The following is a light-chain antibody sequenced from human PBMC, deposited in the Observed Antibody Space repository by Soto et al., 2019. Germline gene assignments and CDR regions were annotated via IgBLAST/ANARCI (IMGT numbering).Light chain of an antibody. CDR2: DTS. Sequence: EIVMTQSPGTLSLSPGERATLSCRASESVSSNLAWYQQKPGQAPRLLIYDTSTRATGIPARFSGSGSGTEFTLIISSLQSEDFAVHYCQQYNNWPPWTFGQGTKVEIK. CDR1: ESVSSN. CDR3: QQYNNWPPWT. J-gene: IGKJ1*01. V-gene: IGKV3-15*01.